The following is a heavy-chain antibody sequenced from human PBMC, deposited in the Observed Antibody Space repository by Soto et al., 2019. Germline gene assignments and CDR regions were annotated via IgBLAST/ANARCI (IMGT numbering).Heavy chain of an antibody. CDR3: AXDPPGIPGIPAAGNDDY. Sequence: GGSLRLSCAASGFTFSSYAMSWVRQAPGKGLEWVSAISGSGGSTYYADSAKGRFTISRDNSKNTLYLQMNSLRAEDTAVYYCAXDPPGIPGIPAAGNDDYWGQGTLVTVSS. J-gene: IGHJ4*02. D-gene: IGHD6-13*01. CDR2: ISGSGGST. CDR1: GFTFSSYA. V-gene: IGHV3-23*01.